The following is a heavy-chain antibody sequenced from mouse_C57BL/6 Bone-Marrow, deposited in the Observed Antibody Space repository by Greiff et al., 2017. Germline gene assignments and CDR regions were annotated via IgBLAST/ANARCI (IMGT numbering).Heavy chain of an antibody. V-gene: IGHV1-75*01. CDR1: GYTFTDYY. D-gene: IGHD2-3*01. Sequence: QVQLQQSGPELVKPGASVKISCKASGYTFTDYYINWVKQRPGQGLEWIGWIFPGSGSTYYTEKFKGTATLTVDKSSSTAYMLLSSLTSEDSAVYVGARRSRWLLSWFAYWGQGTLVTVSA. CDR3: ARRSRWLLSWFAY. CDR2: IFPGSGST. J-gene: IGHJ3*01.